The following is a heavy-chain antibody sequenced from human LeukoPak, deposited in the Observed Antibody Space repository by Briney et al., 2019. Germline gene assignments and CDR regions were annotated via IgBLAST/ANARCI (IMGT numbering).Heavy chain of an antibody. CDR3: ARQRSIPRPPLDY. CDR2: ICYSGST. V-gene: IGHV4-39*01. D-gene: IGHD2-2*02. Sequence: SETLSLTCTVSGGSISTTTYCWGWIRQPPGKGLEWIGSICYSGSTYDNPSLKSRLTISVDTSKNQFSLNLSSVTAADTAVYYCARQRSIPRPPLDYWGQGTLVTVSS. J-gene: IGHJ4*02. CDR1: GGSISTTTYC.